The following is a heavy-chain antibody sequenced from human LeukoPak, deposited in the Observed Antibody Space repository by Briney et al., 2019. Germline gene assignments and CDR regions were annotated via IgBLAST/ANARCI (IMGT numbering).Heavy chain of an antibody. CDR2: IKSKTDGGTT. V-gene: IGHV3-15*01. CDR1: GFTFSNAW. Sequence: GGSLRLSCAASGFTFSNAWMSWVRQAPGKGLEWVGRIKSKTDGGTTDYAAPVKGRFTISRDDSKNTLYLQMNSLKTEDTAVYYCTTDGAYCGGDCYDYWGQGTLVTVSS. J-gene: IGHJ4*02. CDR3: TTDGAYCGGDCYDY. D-gene: IGHD2-21*01.